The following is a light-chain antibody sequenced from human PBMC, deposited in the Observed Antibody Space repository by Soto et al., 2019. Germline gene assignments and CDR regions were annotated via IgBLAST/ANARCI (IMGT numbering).Light chain of an antibody. CDR3: QQYYSYPILT. Sequence: AIRMTQSPSSFSASTGDRVTITCRASQGISSYLAWYQQKPGKAPKLLIYAASASQSGVPSRFSGSGSGTDFTLTISCLQSEDFATYYCQQYYSYPILTFGGGTKVEIK. V-gene: IGKV1-8*01. CDR2: AAS. J-gene: IGKJ4*01. CDR1: QGISSY.